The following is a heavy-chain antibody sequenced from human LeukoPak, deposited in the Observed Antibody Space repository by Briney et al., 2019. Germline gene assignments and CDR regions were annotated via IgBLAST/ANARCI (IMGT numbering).Heavy chain of an antibody. CDR3: ARRPAAGRCFDY. CDR2: ISSGGSSI. CDR1: GFTFSDYH. J-gene: IGHJ4*02. Sequence: PGGSLRLSCAVSGFTFSDYHMSWIRQAPGKGLEWVSYISSGGSSIPHADSVKGRFTISRDNAENSLYLQMNSLRAEDTAVYYCARRPAAGRCFDYWGQGTLVTVSS. V-gene: IGHV3-11*01. D-gene: IGHD6-13*01.